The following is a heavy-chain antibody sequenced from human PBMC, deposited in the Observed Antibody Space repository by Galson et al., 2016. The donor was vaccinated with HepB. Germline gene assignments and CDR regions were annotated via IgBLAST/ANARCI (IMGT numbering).Heavy chain of an antibody. V-gene: IGHV3-30*04. CDR3: ARRRSTGGICYSDY. D-gene: IGHD6-13*01. CDR2: ISNDGKNK. CDR1: GFTFSAYG. J-gene: IGHJ4*02. Sequence: SLRLSCAASGFTFSAYGMHWVRQAPGKGLESVAAISNDGKNKNYADSLRGRFTISRDNPKNTLSLQMNSPRTEDAAVYYCARRRSTGGICYSDYWGQGTLVTVSS.